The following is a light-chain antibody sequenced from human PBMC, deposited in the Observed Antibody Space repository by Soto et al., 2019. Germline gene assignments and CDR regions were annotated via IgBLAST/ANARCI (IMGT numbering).Light chain of an antibody. CDR2: QVT. J-gene: IGLJ1*01. CDR3: NSYSSTSFYA. Sequence: SALAQPASMSGSPGQSITISCTGSGSDIATFNYVSWYQQYPGKAPKLLIYQVTSRASGVSHRFSGSKSGNTAALTISGLQPEDEAEYYCNSYSSTSFYAFGTGTKATVL. CDR1: GSDIATFNY. V-gene: IGLV2-14*01.